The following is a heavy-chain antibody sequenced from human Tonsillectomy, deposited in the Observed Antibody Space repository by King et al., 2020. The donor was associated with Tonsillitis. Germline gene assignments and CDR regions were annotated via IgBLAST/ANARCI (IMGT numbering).Heavy chain of an antibody. Sequence: VQLQQWGAGLLKPSETLSLTCAVYGGSFSGYYWSWIRQPPGKGLEWIGEINHSGSTNYNPSLRSPVTISVDPSKNQFSLKLSSVTAADTAVYYCARGRGEGKYYFDYWGPGTLVTVSS. CDR3: ARGRGEGKYYFDY. CDR2: INHSGST. J-gene: IGHJ4*02. D-gene: IGHD4-17*01. CDR1: GGSFSGYY. V-gene: IGHV4-34*01.